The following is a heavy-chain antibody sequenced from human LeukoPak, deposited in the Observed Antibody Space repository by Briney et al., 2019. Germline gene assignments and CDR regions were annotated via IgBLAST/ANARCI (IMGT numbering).Heavy chain of an antibody. Sequence: PGGSLRLSCAASGFTFSNYGMHWVRQALGKGLEWVALISYDGVNKYYADSVKGRFTISRDNSKNTLYLQMNSLRAEDTAVYYCARVGYTSGWYRNWGQGTLVTVSS. CDR2: ISYDGVNK. J-gene: IGHJ4*02. D-gene: IGHD6-19*01. CDR1: GFTFSNYG. V-gene: IGHV3-30*03. CDR3: ARVGYTSGWYRN.